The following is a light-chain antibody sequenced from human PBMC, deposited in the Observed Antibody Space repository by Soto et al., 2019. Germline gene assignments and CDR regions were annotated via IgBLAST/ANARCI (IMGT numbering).Light chain of an antibody. CDR1: QSILSW. J-gene: IGKJ1*01. Sequence: DIQMTQSPSTLSASVGDRVTITCRASQSILSWLAWYQQKPGTAPKLLIYKASTLQSGVPSRFSGSGSGTEFTLTISSLQPDDFATYYCQQYHSYSGAFGQGTKVDIK. CDR3: QQYHSYSGA. CDR2: KAS. V-gene: IGKV1-5*03.